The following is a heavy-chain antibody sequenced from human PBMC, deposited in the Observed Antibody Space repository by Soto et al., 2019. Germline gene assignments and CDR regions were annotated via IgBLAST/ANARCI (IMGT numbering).Heavy chain of an antibody. Sequence: LRLSCATSGFTYSSYEMNWVRQAPGKGLEWVSYISSSGSTIYYADSVKGRFTISRDNAKNSLYLQMDSLRAEDTAVYYCARDQEAGSFFPYYYGMDVWGQGTTVTVSS. CDR2: ISSSGSTI. CDR1: GFTYSSYE. D-gene: IGHD6-13*01. J-gene: IGHJ6*02. CDR3: ARDQEAGSFFPYYYGMDV. V-gene: IGHV3-48*03.